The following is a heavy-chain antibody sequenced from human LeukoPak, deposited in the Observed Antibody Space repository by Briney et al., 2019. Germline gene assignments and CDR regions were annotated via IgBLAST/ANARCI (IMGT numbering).Heavy chain of an antibody. CDR3: AKPYYYGSGSYYPDY. CDR2: ISSGSTYT. J-gene: IGHJ4*02. CDR1: GFIFSSYG. Sequence: GGSLRLSCAASGFIFSSYGMNWVRQAPGKGLEWVSSISSGSTYTYYADSVKGRFTISRDNAKNSLYLKMNSLRAEDTAVYYCAKPYYYGSGSYYPDYWGQGTLVTVSS. D-gene: IGHD3-10*01. V-gene: IGHV3-21*01.